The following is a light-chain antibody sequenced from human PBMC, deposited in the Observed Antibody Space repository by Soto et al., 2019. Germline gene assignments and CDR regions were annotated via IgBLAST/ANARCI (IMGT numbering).Light chain of an antibody. V-gene: IGKV3-20*01. CDR1: QSVSNNY. Sequence: EIVLTQSPGTLSLSPGERATLSCRASQSVSNNYLAWYQQKPGQAPRLLIYGASSRATGIPDRFSGSGSGTDFTLTISRLEPEDFAVYYCQQYNNWPPITFGRVTKVDIK. J-gene: IGKJ4*01. CDR3: QQYNNWPPIT. CDR2: GAS.